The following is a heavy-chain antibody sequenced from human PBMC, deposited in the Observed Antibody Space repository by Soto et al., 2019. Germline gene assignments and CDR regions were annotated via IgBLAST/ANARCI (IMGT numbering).Heavy chain of an antibody. CDR2: IYHSGST. J-gene: IGHJ4*02. D-gene: IGHD2-21*01. CDR3: AKGAAYCLET. Sequence: QVQLQESGPGLVKPSGTLSLTCVVSGASIANSHWLSWVRQPPGEGLEWIGEIYHSGSTNYNPSLEGRGTISVDKSKNQISLRLNSVTAADTGGYYCAKGAAYCLETRGPGTLVTVSS. CDR1: GASIANSHW. V-gene: IGHV4-4*02.